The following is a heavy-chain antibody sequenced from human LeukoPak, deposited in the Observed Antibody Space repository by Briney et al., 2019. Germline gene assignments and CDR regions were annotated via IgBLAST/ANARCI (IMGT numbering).Heavy chain of an antibody. J-gene: IGHJ4*02. D-gene: IGHD6-13*01. CDR1: GGSFSGYY. CDR3: ARGPRLYDSSSPRTRSRDFDY. CDR2: INHSGST. Sequence: SETLSLTCAVYGGSFSGYYWSWVRQPPGKGLEWIGEINHSGSTNYNPSVKRRVTISVDTSKNQFSLKLSSVTAADTAVYYCARGPRLYDSSSPRTRSRDFDYWGQGTLVTVSS. V-gene: IGHV4-34*01.